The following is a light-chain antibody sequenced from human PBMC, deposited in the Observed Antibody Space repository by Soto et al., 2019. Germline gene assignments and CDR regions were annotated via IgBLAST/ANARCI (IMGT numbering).Light chain of an antibody. CDR1: SGSVSTSYY. CDR3: VLYMGSGIWV. V-gene: IGLV8-61*01. Sequence: QNVVTQEPSFSVSPGGTVTLTCGLSSGSVSTSYYPSWYQQTPGQAPRTLIFSTNTRSSGVPDRFSGSILGNKAALTIAGAQADDESDYYCVLYMGSGIWVFGGGTQLTVL. J-gene: IGLJ3*02. CDR2: STN.